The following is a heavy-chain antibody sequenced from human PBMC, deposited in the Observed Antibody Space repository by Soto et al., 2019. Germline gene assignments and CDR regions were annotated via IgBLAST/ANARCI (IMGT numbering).Heavy chain of an antibody. CDR2: IGADNGDT. Sequence: QVQLVQSGAEVKKPGASVKVSGKASGYTFSTYGFSWVRQAPGQGLEWMGWIGADNGDTNYAQNFQGRVTMTTDTSTTTSYMELRSLTSDDTAVYFCARDWKGAEGLDPWGQGTLVTVSS. CDR3: ARDWKGAEGLDP. D-gene: IGHD1-1*01. CDR1: GYTFSTYG. V-gene: IGHV1-18*01. J-gene: IGHJ5*02.